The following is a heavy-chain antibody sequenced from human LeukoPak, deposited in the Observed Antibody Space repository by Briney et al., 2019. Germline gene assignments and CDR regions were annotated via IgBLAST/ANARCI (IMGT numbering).Heavy chain of an antibody. J-gene: IGHJ4*02. D-gene: IGHD6-13*01. Sequence: GGSLRLSCAASGFTFSSYGMHWVRQAPGKGLEWVAVISYDGSNKYYADSVKGRFTISRDNSKNTLYLQMNSLRAEDTAVYYCAKDPYSSSWYYWRSLPHGIVGDYWGQGTLVTVSS. CDR3: AKDPYSSSWYYWRSLPHGIVGDY. CDR1: GFTFSSYG. V-gene: IGHV3-30*18. CDR2: ISYDGSNK.